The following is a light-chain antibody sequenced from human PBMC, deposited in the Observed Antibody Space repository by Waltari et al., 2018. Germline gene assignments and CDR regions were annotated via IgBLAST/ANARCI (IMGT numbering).Light chain of an antibody. V-gene: IGKV3-11*01. Sequence: EIVLTQSPATLSLSPGERATPPCRASQSVSSYLAWYPQKPGQAPRLPIYDASNRATGIPARFSGSGSGTDFTLTISSLEPEDFAVYYCQQRSNWPPALTFGGGTKVEIK. CDR1: QSVSSY. CDR3: QQRSNWPPALT. J-gene: IGKJ4*01. CDR2: DAS.